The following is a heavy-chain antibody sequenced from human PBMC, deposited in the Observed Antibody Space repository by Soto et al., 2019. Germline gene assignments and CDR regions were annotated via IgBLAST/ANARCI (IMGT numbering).Heavy chain of an antibody. CDR3: ASGDCSSTSCRHTHYGLAV. D-gene: IGHD2-2*01. CDR1: GYSFTSYW. V-gene: IGHV5-10-1*01. CDR2: LDPSDSYT. J-gene: IGHJ6*02. Sequence: GQSLKISCKGSGYSFTSYWISWVRQMPGKDLEWMGRLDPSDSYTNYSPTFQGHVTISADKSISTAYLQWSSLKASDTAMYYCASGDCSSTSCRHTHYGLAVWAQGTTVTAS.